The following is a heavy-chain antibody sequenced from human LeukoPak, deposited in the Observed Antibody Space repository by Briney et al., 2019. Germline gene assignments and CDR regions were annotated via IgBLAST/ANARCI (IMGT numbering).Heavy chain of an antibody. Sequence: SETLSLTCTVSGGSISPYYWSWIRQPPGKGLEWIGYIYYSGSTNYNPSLKSRVTISVDTSKNQFSLKLSSVTAADTAVYYCATESFRRDGYNGLGVYAFDIWGQGTMVTVSS. J-gene: IGHJ3*02. CDR3: ATESFRRDGYNGLGVYAFDI. V-gene: IGHV4-59*01. CDR1: GGSISPYY. D-gene: IGHD5-12*01. CDR2: IYYSGST.